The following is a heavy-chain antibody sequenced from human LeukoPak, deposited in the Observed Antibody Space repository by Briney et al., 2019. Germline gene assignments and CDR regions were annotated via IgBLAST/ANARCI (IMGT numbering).Heavy chain of an antibody. V-gene: IGHV3-21*04. CDR3: AKDLIAVSGTPRFDY. CDR1: GFTFSSYS. D-gene: IGHD6-19*01. CDR2: ISSGPTSI. Sequence: GGSLRISCAVSGFTFSSYSINWVRQAPGKGLEWVASISSGPTSIYYADSVKGRFTISRDNAKNSSHLQMNSLRVEDTAIYYCAKDLIAVSGTPRFDYWGQGTLVTVSS. J-gene: IGHJ4*02.